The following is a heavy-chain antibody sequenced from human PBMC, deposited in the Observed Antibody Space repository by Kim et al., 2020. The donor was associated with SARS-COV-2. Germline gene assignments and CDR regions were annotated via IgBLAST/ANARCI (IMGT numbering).Heavy chain of an antibody. J-gene: IGHJ4*02. CDR1: GYTFTSYG. Sequence: ASVKVSCKASGYTFTSYGISWVRQAPGQGLEWMGWISAYNGNTNYAQKLQGRVTMTTDTSTSTAYMELRSLRSDDTAVYYCARDRGIYGDYSSDYWGQGTLVTVSS. CDR3: ARDRGIYGDYSSDY. CDR2: ISAYNGNT. D-gene: IGHD4-17*01. V-gene: IGHV1-18*01.